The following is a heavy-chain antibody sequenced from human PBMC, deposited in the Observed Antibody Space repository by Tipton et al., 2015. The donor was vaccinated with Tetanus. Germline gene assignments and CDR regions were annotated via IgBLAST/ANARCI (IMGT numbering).Heavy chain of an antibody. J-gene: IGHJ4*02. V-gene: IGHV4-59*01. D-gene: IGHD4-17*01. CDR3: AGVLRGTVNYFDC. Sequence: TLSLTCTVSGGSFSTYYWNWIRQPPGKGLEWLGYVYSGGSTYYNPSLKSRVTISPATSKNQFSLKLSSVTAADTAVYYCAGVLRGTVNYFDCWGQGTLVTVSS. CDR1: GGSFSTYY. CDR2: VYSGGST.